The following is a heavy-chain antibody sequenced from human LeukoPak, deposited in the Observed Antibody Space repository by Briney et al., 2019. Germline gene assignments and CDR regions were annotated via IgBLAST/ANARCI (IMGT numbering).Heavy chain of an antibody. CDR1: GYTFTSYG. V-gene: IGHV1-18*01. D-gene: IGHD2-2*01. CDR3: ARVPRAVVPAAMVDY. Sequence: ASVKVSCKASGYTFTSYGISWVRQAPGQGLEWMGWISAYNGNTNYAQKLQGRVTMTTDTSTSTAYMELRSLRSDDTAVYYCARVPRAVVPAAMVDYWGQGTLVTVSS. J-gene: IGHJ4*02. CDR2: ISAYNGNT.